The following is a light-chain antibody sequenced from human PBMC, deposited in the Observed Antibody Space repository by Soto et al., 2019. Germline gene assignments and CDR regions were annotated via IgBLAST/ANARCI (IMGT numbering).Light chain of an antibody. CDR1: QRIGSF. CDR2: ASS. CDR3: QQVDSYPRT. V-gene: IGKV1-39*01. J-gene: IGKJ1*01. Sequence: DIQMTQSPSSLSASVGDRVTITCRASQRIGSFLNWYQQKRGKAPTVLIYASSTLQTGVPSRFSGSGSGTDFSLTISSLHPEDVATYYCQQVDSYPRTFGQGTKVEIK.